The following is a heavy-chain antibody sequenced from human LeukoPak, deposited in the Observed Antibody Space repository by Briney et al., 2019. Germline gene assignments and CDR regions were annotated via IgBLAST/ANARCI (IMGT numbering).Heavy chain of an antibody. Sequence: GSVKVSCKASGYTFTGYYMHWVRQPPGQGLEWMGWINPNSGGTNYAQKFQGRVTMTRDTSISTAYMELSRLRSDDTAVYYCAIRKITGGSYYGMDVWGQGTTVTVSS. CDR2: INPNSGGT. V-gene: IGHV1-2*02. CDR3: AIRKITGGSYYGMDV. D-gene: IGHD7-27*01. J-gene: IGHJ6*02. CDR1: GYTFTGYY.